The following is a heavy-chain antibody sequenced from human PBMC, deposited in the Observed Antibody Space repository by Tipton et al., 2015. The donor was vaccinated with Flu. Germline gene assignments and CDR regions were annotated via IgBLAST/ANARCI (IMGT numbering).Heavy chain of an antibody. Sequence: LRLSCSVSGDSLGSSYYWAWIRQPPGRGLEWIGNIHTSAGTYYNLSLRRRVTISVDRYKNQFSLRLASVTAADTAVYFCERRDFSNYVSEPINWFDSWSQGTLDTVSS. J-gene: IGHJ5*01. CDR2: IHTSAGT. CDR1: GDSLGSSYY. V-gene: IGHV4-38-2*01. D-gene: IGHD4-11*01. CDR3: ERRDFSNYVSEPINWFDS.